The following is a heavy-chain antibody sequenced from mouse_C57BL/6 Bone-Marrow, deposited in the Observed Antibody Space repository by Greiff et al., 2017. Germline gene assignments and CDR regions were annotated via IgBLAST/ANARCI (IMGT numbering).Heavy chain of an antibody. D-gene: IGHD2-3*01. J-gene: IGHJ2*01. V-gene: IGHV5-15*01. CDR1: GFTFSDYG. CDR2: ISNLAYSN. Sequence: VEFGGGSVQPGGSLKLSCAASGFTFSDYGMAWVRQAPRKGPEWVAFISNLAYSNYYADTVTGRFTISRENAKNPLYLEMSSLRSEDTAMYYGARHYDGNYFDYWGQGTTLTVSS. CDR3: ARHYDGNYFDY.